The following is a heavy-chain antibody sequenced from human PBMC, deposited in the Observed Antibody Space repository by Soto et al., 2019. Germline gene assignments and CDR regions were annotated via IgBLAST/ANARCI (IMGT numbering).Heavy chain of an antibody. V-gene: IGHV4-31*03. CDR3: ARGRGYSYGPYYFDY. Sequence: TLSLTCTVSGGSISSEGYYWSWFRQLPGKGLEWIGDIYYSGTTYHNPSLRSRLTISGDASKNPFSLKLSSVTAADTALYYCARGRGYSYGPYYFDYWGQGTLVTVSS. D-gene: IGHD5-18*01. CDR1: GGSISSEGYY. J-gene: IGHJ4*02. CDR2: IYYSGTT.